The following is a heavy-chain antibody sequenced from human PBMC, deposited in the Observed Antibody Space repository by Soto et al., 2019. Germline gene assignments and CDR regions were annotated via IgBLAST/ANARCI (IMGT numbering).Heavy chain of an antibody. CDR2: VFHSGDT. CDR3: ARLIYDSRLNYFYFDF. Sequence: SETLSLTCVVSGGSISGRNWWSWVRQAPGKGLEWIGEVFHSGDTTYTPSLRSRVTISVDKSKNQFSLKLNSVTAADTAVYYCARLIYDSRLNYFYFDFWGQGALVTVSS. D-gene: IGHD3-22*01. J-gene: IGHJ4*02. CDR1: GGSISGRNW. V-gene: IGHV4-4*02.